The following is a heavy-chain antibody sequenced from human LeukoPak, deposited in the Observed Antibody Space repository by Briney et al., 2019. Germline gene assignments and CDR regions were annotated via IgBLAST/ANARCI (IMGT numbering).Heavy chain of an antibody. J-gene: IGHJ4*02. CDR3: AREGGSYQGGYYFDY. CDR1: GGSISSYY. D-gene: IGHD1-26*01. Sequence: PSETLSLTCTVSGGSISSYYWSWIRQPPEKGLEWIGYIYYSGSTNYNPSLKSRVTISVDTSKNQFSLKLSSVTAADTAVYYCAREGGSYQGGYYFDYWGQGTLVTVSS. CDR2: IYYSGST. V-gene: IGHV4-59*01.